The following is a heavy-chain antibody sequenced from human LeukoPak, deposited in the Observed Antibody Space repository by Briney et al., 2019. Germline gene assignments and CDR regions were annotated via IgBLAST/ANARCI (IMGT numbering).Heavy chain of an antibody. J-gene: IGHJ4*02. V-gene: IGHV4-30-4*01. CDR2: IYCSGST. Sequence: PSETLSLTCTVSGGSISSGDYYWSWIRQPPGKGLEWIGYIYCSGSTYYNPSLKSRVTISVDTPKNQFSLKLSSVTAADTAVYYCARVVPAAMEIDYWGQGTLVTVSS. CDR3: ARVVPAAMEIDY. CDR1: GGSISSGDYY. D-gene: IGHD2-2*01.